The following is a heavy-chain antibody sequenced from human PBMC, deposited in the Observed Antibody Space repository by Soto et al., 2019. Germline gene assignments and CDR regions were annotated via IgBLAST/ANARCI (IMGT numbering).Heavy chain of an antibody. D-gene: IGHD6-19*01. CDR3: ARDRYSSGWYDLDY. CDR2: IWYDGSNK. V-gene: IGHV3-33*01. J-gene: IGHJ4*02. CDR1: GFTFSSYG. Sequence: QVQLVESGGGVVQPGRSVRLSCAASGFTFSSYGMHWVRQAPGKGLEWVAVIWYDGSNKYYADSVKGRFTISRDNSKNTLYLQMNSLRAEDTAVYYCARDRYSSGWYDLDYWGQGTLVTVSS.